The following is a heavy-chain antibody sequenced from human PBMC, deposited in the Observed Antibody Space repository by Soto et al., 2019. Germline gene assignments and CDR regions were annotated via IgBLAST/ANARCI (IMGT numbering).Heavy chain of an antibody. V-gene: IGHV1-18*01. CDR3: ARAGRVDTAMGWLDP. CDR1: GYTFTSYG. J-gene: IGHJ5*02. Sequence: QVQLVQSGAEVKKPGASVKVSCKASGYTFTSYGISWVRQAPGQGLEWMGWISAYNGNTNYAKKIQGRVHMTKDTSTSTAYMELRSLRSDDTAVYYCARAGRVDTAMGWLDPWGQGTLVTVSS. D-gene: IGHD5-18*01. CDR2: ISAYNGNT.